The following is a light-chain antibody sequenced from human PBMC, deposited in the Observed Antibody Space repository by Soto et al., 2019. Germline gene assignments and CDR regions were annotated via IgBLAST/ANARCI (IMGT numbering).Light chain of an antibody. Sequence: EIVLTQSPGTLSLSPGERATLSCRASQSVSSSFLAWYQQKPGQAPRLLIYGASSRATGIPDRFSGSGSGTDFTLTISSLEPEDFAVYYRQQRSNWPSGFTFGPGTKVDIK. V-gene: IGKV3D-20*02. CDR2: GAS. J-gene: IGKJ3*01. CDR3: QQRSNWPSGFT. CDR1: QSVSSSF.